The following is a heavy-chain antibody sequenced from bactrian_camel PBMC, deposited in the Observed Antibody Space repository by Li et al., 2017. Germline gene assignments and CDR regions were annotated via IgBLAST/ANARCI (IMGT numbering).Heavy chain of an antibody. CDR1: RYLANTNC. Sequence: VQLVESGGDSVQAGGSLRLSCVSSRYLANTNCMVWFRQAPGKEREGVARIYTGGGNTYYSDSAKGRFTISQDNVKNTLYLQMNNLKPEDTAIYGCAACATCYIHLMSSDYFLNHPLLAEGWGHGTQVTVS. J-gene: IGHJ4*01. CDR2: IYTGGGNT. CDR3: AACATCYIHLMSSDYFLNHPLLAEG. D-gene: IGHD2*01. V-gene: IGHV3S54*01.